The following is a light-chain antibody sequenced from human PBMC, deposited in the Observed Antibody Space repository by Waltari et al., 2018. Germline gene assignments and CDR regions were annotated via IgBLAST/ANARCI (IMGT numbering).Light chain of an antibody. J-gene: IGKJ1*01. CDR2: WAS. Sequence: SVLYSSNNKNYLAWYQQRPGQPPKLLIYWASTRESGVPDRFSGSGSGTDFTLTSSSLQAEDVAVYYCQQYYSTPRTFGQGTKVEIE. CDR3: QQYYSTPRT. CDR1: SVLYSSNNKNY. V-gene: IGKV4-1*01.